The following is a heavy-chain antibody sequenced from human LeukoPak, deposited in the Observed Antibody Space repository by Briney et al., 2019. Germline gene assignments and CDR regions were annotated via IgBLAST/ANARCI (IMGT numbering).Heavy chain of an antibody. CDR3: ARSKPRSAEVYAFDI. Sequence: SETLPLTCAVSGGSISSSNWWSWVRQPPGKGLEWIGEIYHSGSTNYNPSLKSRVTISVDKSKNQFSLKLSSVTAADTAVYYCARSKPRSAEVYAFDIWGQGTMVTVSS. J-gene: IGHJ3*02. CDR1: GGSISSSNW. CDR2: IYHSGST. V-gene: IGHV4-4*02.